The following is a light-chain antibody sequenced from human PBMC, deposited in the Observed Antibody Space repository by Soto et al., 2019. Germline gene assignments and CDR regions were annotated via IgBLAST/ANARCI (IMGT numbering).Light chain of an antibody. V-gene: IGKV3-11*01. CDR3: QHRTNSRRT. J-gene: IGKJ2*01. CDR2: DTS. Sequence: VVLTQSPVTLSLSPGERATLSCRASQTVGTFLAWHQQKPGQAPSLIIYDTSNRATGIPARFSGTGSGTEFALTISSVEPEDFAVYFCQHRTNSRRTCGQGTELDIK. CDR1: QTVGTF.